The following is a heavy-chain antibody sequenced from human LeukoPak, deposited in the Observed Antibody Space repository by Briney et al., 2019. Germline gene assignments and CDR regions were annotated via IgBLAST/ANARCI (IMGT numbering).Heavy chain of an antibody. CDR2: IQNDASTE. CDR3: ARELSQIVWGGLDY. D-gene: IGHD2-21*01. J-gene: IGHJ4*02. V-gene: IGHV3-33*05. CDR1: GFIFSHYG. Sequence: PGRSLRLSWAASGFIFSHYGMHWVRQAPGKGLEWVAVIQNDASTENFADSVKGRFTISRDNSKNTVFLQMNSLRVEDTAVYYCARELSQIVWGGLDYGGQGTLVSVSS.